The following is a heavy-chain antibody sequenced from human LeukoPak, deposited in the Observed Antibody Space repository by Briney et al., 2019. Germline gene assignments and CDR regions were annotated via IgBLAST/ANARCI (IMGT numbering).Heavy chain of an antibody. J-gene: IGHJ4*02. D-gene: IGHD3-22*01. V-gene: IGHV3-53*01. CDR3: ARGENYYDSSGSFDY. CDR1: GFTFSSYS. Sequence: GGSLRLSCAASGFTFSSYSMNWVRQAPGKGLEWVSVIYSGGSTYYADSVKGRFTISRDNSKNTLYLQMNSLRAEDTAVYYCARGENYYDSSGSFDYWGQGTLVTVSS. CDR2: IYSGGST.